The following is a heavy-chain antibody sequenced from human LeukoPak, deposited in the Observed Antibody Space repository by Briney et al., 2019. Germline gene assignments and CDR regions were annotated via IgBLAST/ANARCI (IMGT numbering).Heavy chain of an antibody. Sequence: ASVKVSCKASGYIVTNYGISWVRQAPGQGLEWMGWISAYNGNTNYAQKFQGRVTMTTDTSTSTAYMELRSLRSDDTAVYYCAREGSSWYEFGYWGQGTLVTVSS. V-gene: IGHV1-18*01. D-gene: IGHD6-13*01. CDR3: AREGSSWYEFGY. J-gene: IGHJ4*02. CDR1: GYIVTNYG. CDR2: ISAYNGNT.